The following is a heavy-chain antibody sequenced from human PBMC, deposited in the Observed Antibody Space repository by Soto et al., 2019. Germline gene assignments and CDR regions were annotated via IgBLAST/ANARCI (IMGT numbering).Heavy chain of an antibody. Sequence: PGGSLRLSCAASGFTFSSYGMHWVRQAPGKGLEWVAVISYDGSNKYYADSVKGRFTISRDNSKNTLYLQMNSLRAEDTAVYYCAKDGAPDYYDSSGYYDYWGQGTLVTV. D-gene: IGHD3-22*01. V-gene: IGHV3-30*18. CDR1: GFTFSSYG. CDR2: ISYDGSNK. J-gene: IGHJ4*02. CDR3: AKDGAPDYYDSSGYYDY.